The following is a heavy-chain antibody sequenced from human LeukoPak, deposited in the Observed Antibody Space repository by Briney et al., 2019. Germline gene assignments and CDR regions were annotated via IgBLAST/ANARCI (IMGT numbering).Heavy chain of an antibody. D-gene: IGHD6-19*01. CDR2: ISYDGSDK. Sequence: GGSLSLSCAACGFTFNNFGLHWVRQAPGKGLEWVAFISYDGSDKNCVDSVQGRFTISRDNSKNTLYLQMNSLRVDDTAVYYCAKDLHSGWSFDYWGQGILVTVSS. V-gene: IGHV3-30*02. CDR3: AKDLHSGWSFDY. CDR1: GFTFNNFG. J-gene: IGHJ4*02.